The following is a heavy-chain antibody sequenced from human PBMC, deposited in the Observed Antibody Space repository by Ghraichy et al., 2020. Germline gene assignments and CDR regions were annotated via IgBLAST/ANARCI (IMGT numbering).Heavy chain of an antibody. J-gene: IGHJ3*02. CDR3: ARAGSGGSWTDAFDI. Sequence: SVKVSCKASGGTFSSYAISWVRQAPGQGLEWMGGIIPIFGTANYAQKFQGRVTITADESTSTAYMELSSLRSEDTAVYYCARAGSGGSWTDAFDIWGQGTMVTVSS. V-gene: IGHV1-69*13. CDR1: GGTFSSYA. D-gene: IGHD2-15*01. CDR2: IIPIFGTA.